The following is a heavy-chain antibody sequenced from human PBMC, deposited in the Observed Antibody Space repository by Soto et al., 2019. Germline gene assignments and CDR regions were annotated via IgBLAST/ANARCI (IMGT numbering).Heavy chain of an antibody. CDR1: GFTFSSYW. CDR2: IKQDGSEK. CDR3: ARDPRYSSSWYGSPYYYYMDV. J-gene: IGHJ6*03. Sequence: GGSLRLSCAASGFTFSSYWMSWVRQAPGKGLEWVANIKQDGSEKYYVDSVKGRFTISRDNAKNSLYLQMNSLRAEDTAVYYCARDPRYSSSWYGSPYYYYMDVWGKGTTVTVSS. V-gene: IGHV3-7*01. D-gene: IGHD6-13*01.